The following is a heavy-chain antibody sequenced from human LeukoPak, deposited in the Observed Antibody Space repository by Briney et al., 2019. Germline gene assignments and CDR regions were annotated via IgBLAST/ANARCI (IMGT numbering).Heavy chain of an antibody. CDR3: ARGGGSGWYGRVVHSFDY. D-gene: IGHD6-19*01. CDR2: LNETGEPT. Sequence: PGGSLRLSCVASGFSFSSHATNWVRQAPGKGLEWISSLNETGEPTDYAGSVRGRFTLSRDNSKNTLYLQMHSLRADDTAVYYCARGGGSGWYGRVVHSFDYWGQGTLVTVSS. V-gene: IGHV3-23*01. CDR1: GFSFSSHA. J-gene: IGHJ4*02.